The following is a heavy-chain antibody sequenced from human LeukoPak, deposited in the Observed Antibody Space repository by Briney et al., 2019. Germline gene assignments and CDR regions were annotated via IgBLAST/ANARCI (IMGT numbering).Heavy chain of an antibody. J-gene: IGHJ6*03. CDR3: ARVPVYVRSTSCSSYYMDV. CDR2: IYTCGST. Sequence: SETLSLTCTVSGGSISSYYWSWIRQPAGKGLEWIGRIYTCGSTNYNPSPKSRVTMSVDTTKNQTSLKLSSMSAADTPVDYCARVPVYVRSTSCSSYYMDVWGKGTTVTVSS. V-gene: IGHV4-4*07. D-gene: IGHD2-2*01. CDR1: GGSISSYY.